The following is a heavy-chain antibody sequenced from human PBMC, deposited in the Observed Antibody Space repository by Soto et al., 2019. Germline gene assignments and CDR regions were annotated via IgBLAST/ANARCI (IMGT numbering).Heavy chain of an antibody. CDR2: IYYSGST. Sequence: PSETLSLTCTVSGGSISSSSYYWGWIRQPPGKGLEWIGSIYYSGSTYYNPSLKSRVTISVDTSKSQFSLKLSSVAAADTAVYYCTCIFSLGYGYGFYYYGIDVRGQGTTVTVSS. D-gene: IGHD5-18*01. J-gene: IGHJ6*02. CDR1: GGSISSSSYY. V-gene: IGHV4-39*01. CDR3: TCIFSLGYGYGFYYYGIDV.